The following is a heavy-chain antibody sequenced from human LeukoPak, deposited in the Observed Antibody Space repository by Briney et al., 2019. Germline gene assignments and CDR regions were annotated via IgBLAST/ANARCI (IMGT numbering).Heavy chain of an antibody. Sequence: GGSLRLSCAASGFTVSSDYMSWVRQAPGKGLEWVSVIYSGGSTYYADSVKGRFTISRDNSKNTLYLQMNSLRAEDTAVYYCARGKQEYSSSRGGYYYYGMDVWGQGTTVTVSS. V-gene: IGHV3-66*01. J-gene: IGHJ6*02. D-gene: IGHD6-13*01. CDR1: GFTVSSDY. CDR2: IYSGGST. CDR3: ARGKQEYSSSRGGYYYYGMDV.